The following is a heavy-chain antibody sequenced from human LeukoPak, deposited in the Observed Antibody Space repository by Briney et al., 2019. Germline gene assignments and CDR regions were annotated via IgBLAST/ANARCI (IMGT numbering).Heavy chain of an antibody. J-gene: IGHJ4*02. CDR2: ITGSGGTT. V-gene: IGHV3-23*01. Sequence: GGFLRLSCAASGFTFSSHAMSWVRQAPGKGLEWVSTITGSGGTTKYADSVKGRFTISRDNSKNTLDLQMNSLRAEDTAIFYCAKDLSPESNRLSPFDYWGQGTLVTVSS. CDR1: GFTFSSHA. CDR3: AKDLSPESNRLSPFDY. D-gene: IGHD3-16*02.